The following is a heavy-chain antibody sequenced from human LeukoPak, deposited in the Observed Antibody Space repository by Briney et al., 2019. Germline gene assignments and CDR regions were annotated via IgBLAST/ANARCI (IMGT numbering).Heavy chain of an antibody. CDR3: ARMTSYGSGFDP. CDR1: GFSLSTTGMR. Sequence: SGPALVKPTQTLTLTCTFSGFSLSTTGMRVSWIRQPPGKALEWLARSDWDDDKFYSTSLKTRLTISKDTSKNQVVLTMPNMDPVDTATYYCARMTSYGSGFDPWGQGTLVTVSS. CDR2: SDWDDDK. D-gene: IGHD3-10*01. V-gene: IGHV2-70*04. J-gene: IGHJ5*02.